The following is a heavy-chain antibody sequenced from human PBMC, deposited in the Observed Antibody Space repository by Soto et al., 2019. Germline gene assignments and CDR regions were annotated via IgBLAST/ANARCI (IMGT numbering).Heavy chain of an antibody. V-gene: IGHV1-3*01. D-gene: IGHD3-9*01. Sequence: ASVKVSCKASGYTFTSYAMHWVRQAPGQRLEWMGWINAGNGNTKYSQKFQGRVNITRDTSASTAYMELSSLRSEDTAVYYCASSLRYFDWLLDNWGQGTLVTVSS. CDR3: ASSLRYFDWLLDN. CDR2: INAGNGNT. J-gene: IGHJ4*02. CDR1: GYTFTSYA.